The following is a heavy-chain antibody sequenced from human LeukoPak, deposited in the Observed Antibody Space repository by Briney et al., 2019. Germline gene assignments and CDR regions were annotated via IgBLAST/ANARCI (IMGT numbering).Heavy chain of an antibody. CDR2: ISGSGGST. Sequence: GSLRLSCAASGFTFSSYAMSWVRQAPGKGLEWFSAISGSGGSTYYADSVKGRFTISRDNSKNTLYLQMNSLRAEDTAVYYCAKADSGSYHTPYYYYGMDVWGQGTTVTVSS. J-gene: IGHJ6*02. CDR1: GFTFSSYA. D-gene: IGHD1-26*01. CDR3: AKADSGSYHTPYYYYGMDV. V-gene: IGHV3-23*01.